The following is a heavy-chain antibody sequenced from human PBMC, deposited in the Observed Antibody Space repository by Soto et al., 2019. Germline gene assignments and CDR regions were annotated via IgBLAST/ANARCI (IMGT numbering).Heavy chain of an antibody. D-gene: IGHD2-2*01. CDR1: GFTFSSYG. J-gene: IGHJ4*02. CDR3: ASRSPALDY. Sequence: GGSLRLSCAASGFTFSSYGMHWVRQAPGKGLERVAVIWYDGSNKYYADSVKGRFTISRDNSKNTLYLQMNSLRAEDTAVYYCASRSPALDYWGQGTLVTVSS. CDR2: IWYDGSNK. V-gene: IGHV3-33*01.